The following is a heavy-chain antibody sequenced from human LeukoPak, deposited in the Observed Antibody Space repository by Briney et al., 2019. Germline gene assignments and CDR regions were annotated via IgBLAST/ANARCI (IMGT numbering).Heavy chain of an antibody. V-gene: IGHV1-69*05. Sequence: GSSVKVSCKASGGTFSSYAISWVRQAPGQGLEWMGGIIPIFGTANYAQKFQGRVTITTDESTSTAYMELSSLRSEDTAVYYCASGGSCSGGSCYPLLFDYWGQGTLVTVSS. J-gene: IGHJ4*02. D-gene: IGHD2-15*01. CDR2: IIPIFGTA. CDR3: ASGGSCSGGSCYPLLFDY. CDR1: GGTFSSYA.